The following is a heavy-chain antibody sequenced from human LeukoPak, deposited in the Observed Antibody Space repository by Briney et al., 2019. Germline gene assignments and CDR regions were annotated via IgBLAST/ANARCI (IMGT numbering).Heavy chain of an antibody. J-gene: IGHJ4*02. Sequence: SVKVSCKASGGTFSSYAISWVRQAPGQGLEWMGRIIPILGIASCAQKFQGRVTITADKSTSTAYMELSSLRSEDTAVYYCASPSRGGITGDRSGFDYWGQGTLVTVSS. CDR1: GGTFSSYA. V-gene: IGHV1-69*04. D-gene: IGHD7-27*01. CDR2: IIPILGIA. CDR3: ASPSRGGITGDRSGFDY.